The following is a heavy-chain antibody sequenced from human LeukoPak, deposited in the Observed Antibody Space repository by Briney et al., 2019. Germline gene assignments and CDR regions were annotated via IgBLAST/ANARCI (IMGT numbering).Heavy chain of an antibody. Sequence: SETLSLTCTVSGGSLSSSSFYWGWIRHPPGKGLEWIGSIYYSGNTYYNPSLKSRVSISVATSKNQCSLKLSSVTAADTAVYYCARHPGRLFDYWGQGTLVTVSS. CDR2: IYYSGNT. J-gene: IGHJ4*02. CDR3: ARHPGRLFDY. V-gene: IGHV4-39*01. CDR1: GGSLSSSSFY.